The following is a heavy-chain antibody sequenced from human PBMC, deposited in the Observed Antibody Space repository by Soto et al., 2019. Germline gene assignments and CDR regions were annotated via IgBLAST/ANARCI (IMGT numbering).Heavy chain of an antibody. J-gene: IGHJ6*02. Sequence: QVQLQQWGAGLLKPSETLYLTCDVYGGSFSGYYWSWIRQPPGKGLEWIGEINHSGSTNYNPSLKSRFTISVDTSKDQFSLKLSSVTAADTAWYYCARGKCLGVFRLYYGMDDWGQGTTVTVSS. CDR2: INHSGST. D-gene: IGHD3-10*01. V-gene: IGHV4-34*01. CDR3: ARGKCLGVFRLYYGMDD. CDR1: GGSFSGYY.